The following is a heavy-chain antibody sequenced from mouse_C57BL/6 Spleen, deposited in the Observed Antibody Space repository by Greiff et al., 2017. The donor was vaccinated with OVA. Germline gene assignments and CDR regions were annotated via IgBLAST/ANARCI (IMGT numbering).Heavy chain of an antibody. D-gene: IGHD4-1*01. CDR3: ARPNWAWFAY. Sequence: EVQVVESGGGLVKPGGSLKLSCAASGFTFSDYGMHWVRQAPEKGLEWVAYISSGSSTIYYADTVKGRVTISRDNAKNTLFLQMTSLRSEDTAMYYCARPNWAWFAYWGQGTLVTVSA. J-gene: IGHJ3*01. CDR1: GFTFSDYG. CDR2: ISSGSSTI. V-gene: IGHV5-17*01.